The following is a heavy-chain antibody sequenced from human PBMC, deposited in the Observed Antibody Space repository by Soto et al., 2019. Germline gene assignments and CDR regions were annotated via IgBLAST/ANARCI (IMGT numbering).Heavy chain of an antibody. CDR2: INAGNGNK. CDR3: ARVGATPFDY. J-gene: IGHJ4*02. CDR1: GYTFTSYA. V-gene: IGHV1-3*01. D-gene: IGHD1-26*01. Sequence: GASVKVSCKASGYTFTSYAMHWVRQAPGQRLEWMGWINAGNGNKKYSQKFQGRVTITRDTSASTAYMELSSLRSEDTAVYYCARVGATPFDYWGQGTLVTVSS.